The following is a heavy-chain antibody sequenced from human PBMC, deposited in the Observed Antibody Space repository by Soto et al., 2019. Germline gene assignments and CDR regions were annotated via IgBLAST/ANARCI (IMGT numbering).Heavy chain of an antibody. J-gene: IGHJ6*02. V-gene: IGHV3-21*01. CDR1: GFTFSSYS. D-gene: IGHD1-1*01. CDR3: ARVGWNDPGIYYYYGMDV. CDR2: ISSSSSYI. Sequence: EVQLVESGGGLVKPGGSLRLSCAASGFTFSSYSMNWVRQAPGKGLEWVSSISSSSSYIYYADSVKGRFTISRDNAKNSLYLQMNSLIAEDTAVYYCARVGWNDPGIYYYYGMDVWGQGTTVTVSS.